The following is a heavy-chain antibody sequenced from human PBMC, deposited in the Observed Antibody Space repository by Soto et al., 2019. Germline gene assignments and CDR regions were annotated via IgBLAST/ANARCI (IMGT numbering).Heavy chain of an antibody. CDR3: AREIVTAGGNNYFDP. Sequence: QVQLQESGPRLVKPSGSLSLTCGVSGGTVASSHWWSWVRQSPGGGLEWIGNVYHTGDTNLNPSPQSRVTISVDKSNNQFSLRPNSLTAADTAVYFCAREIVTAGGNNYFDPWGPGTLVTVSS. J-gene: IGHJ5*02. CDR1: GGTVASSHW. CDR2: VYHTGDT. D-gene: IGHD2-21*02. V-gene: IGHV4-4*02.